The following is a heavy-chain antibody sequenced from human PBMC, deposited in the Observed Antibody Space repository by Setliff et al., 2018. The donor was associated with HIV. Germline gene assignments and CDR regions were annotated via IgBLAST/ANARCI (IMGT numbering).Heavy chain of an antibody. D-gene: IGHD5-12*01. J-gene: IGHJ4*02. Sequence: PSETLSLTCAVYGGSFNGYSWTWIRQPPGKGLEWIGGINHSGSTNYNPSLKSRVTISVDTSKNQFSLRLNSVTAADTAVYYCASDISPDDGYNRLHYFDYWGQGTLVTVSS. CDR1: GGSFNGYS. CDR3: ASDISPDDGYNRLHYFDY. V-gene: IGHV4-34*01. CDR2: INHSGST.